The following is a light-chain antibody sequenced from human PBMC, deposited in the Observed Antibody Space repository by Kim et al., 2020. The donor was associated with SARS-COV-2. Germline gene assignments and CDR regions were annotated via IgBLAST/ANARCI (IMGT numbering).Light chain of an antibody. J-gene: IGLJ1*01. CDR2: EVS. V-gene: IGLV2-8*01. Sequence: GQSVTISCTGTSSDVGGYNYVSWYQQHPGKAPKLMIYEVSKRPSGVPDRFSGSKSGNTASLTGSGLQAEDDADYYCSSYAGSSLYVFGAGTKVTVL. CDR1: SSDVGGYNY. CDR3: SSYAGSSLYV.